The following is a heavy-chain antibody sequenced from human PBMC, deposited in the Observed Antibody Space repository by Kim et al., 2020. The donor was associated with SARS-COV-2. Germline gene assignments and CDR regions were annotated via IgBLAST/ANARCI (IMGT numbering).Heavy chain of an antibody. J-gene: IGHJ4*02. V-gene: IGHV3-21*01. CDR2: ISSSSSYI. Sequence: GGSLRLSCAASGFTFSSYSMNWVRQAPGKGLEWVSSISSSSSYIYYADSVKGRFTISRDNAKNSLYLQMNSLRAEDTAVYYCARAPDPYYDSSGYYDWGQGTLVTVSS. CDR3: ARAPDPYYDSSGYYD. CDR1: GFTFSSYS. D-gene: IGHD3-22*01.